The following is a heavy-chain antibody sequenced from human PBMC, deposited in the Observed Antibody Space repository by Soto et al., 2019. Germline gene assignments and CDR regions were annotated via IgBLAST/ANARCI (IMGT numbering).Heavy chain of an antibody. CDR2: INHSGST. J-gene: IGHJ4*02. Sequence: SETLSLTCAVYGGSFSGYYWSWIRQPPGKGLEWIGEINHSGSTNYNPSLKSRVTISVDTSKNQFSLKLSSVTAADTAVYYCASGYYYDGNGGYWGQGTLVTVSS. CDR3: ASGYYYDGNGGY. D-gene: IGHD3-22*01. CDR1: GGSFSGYY. V-gene: IGHV4-34*01.